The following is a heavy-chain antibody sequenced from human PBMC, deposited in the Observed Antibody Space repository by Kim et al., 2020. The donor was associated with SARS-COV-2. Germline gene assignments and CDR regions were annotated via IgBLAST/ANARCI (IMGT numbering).Heavy chain of an antibody. CDR3: AREGPLRFLEWFLGSYFD. CDR2: INHSGST. J-gene: IGHJ4*03. V-gene: IGHV4-34*01. CDR1: GGSFSGYY. Sequence: SETLSLTCAVYGGSFSGYYWSWIRQPPGKGLEWIGEINHSGSTNYNPSLKSRVTISVDTSKNQFSLKLSSVTAADTAVYYCAREGPLRFLEWFLGSYFD. D-gene: IGHD3-3*01.